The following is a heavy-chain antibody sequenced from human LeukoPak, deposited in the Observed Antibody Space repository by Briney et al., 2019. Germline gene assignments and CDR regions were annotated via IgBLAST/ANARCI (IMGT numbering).Heavy chain of an antibody. V-gene: IGHV3-7*01. Sequence: GGSLRLSCAASGFTFRNYWMSWVRQAPGKGLEWVANIEQVGSEKKYMDSIKGRFTISRDNAKNSLYLQVNSLTAEDTAVYYCAREGSYLDAFDVWGRGTMVIVSS. D-gene: IGHD3-10*01. CDR1: GFTFRNYW. CDR3: AREGSYLDAFDV. CDR2: IEQVGSEK. J-gene: IGHJ3*01.